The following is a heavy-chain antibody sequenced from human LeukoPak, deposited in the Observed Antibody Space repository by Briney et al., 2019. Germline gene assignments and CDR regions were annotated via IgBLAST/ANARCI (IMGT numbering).Heavy chain of an antibody. CDR1: PGYRFSSHW. Sequence: GGSLRLSCVTSPGYRFSSHWMNWVSQAPGKGLEWVANIKQDGTKKSYVGSVKGRFTISRDNSKNTLYLQMSSLRAEDTAVYYCARGYCTSTYCHRYFGLWGRGTLVTVSS. V-gene: IGHV3-7*01. CDR2: IKQDGTKK. J-gene: IGHJ2*01. D-gene: IGHD2-2*01. CDR3: ARGYCTSTYCHRYFGL.